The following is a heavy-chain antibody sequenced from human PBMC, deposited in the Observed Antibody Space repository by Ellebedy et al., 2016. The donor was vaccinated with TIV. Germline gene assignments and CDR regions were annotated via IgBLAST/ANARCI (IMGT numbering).Heavy chain of an antibody. CDR1: GFTFSSYS. CDR3: ARKVPAPTTVPPNWYFDL. V-gene: IGHV3-48*01. D-gene: IGHD4-17*01. J-gene: IGHJ2*01. CDR2: ISSSSSTI. Sequence: GESLKISCAASGFTFSSYSMNWVRQAPGKGLEWLSYISSSSSTIFYADSVKGRFTISRDNAKNSLYLQMNSLRAEDTAVYYCARKVPAPTTVPPNWYFDLWGRGTLVTVSS.